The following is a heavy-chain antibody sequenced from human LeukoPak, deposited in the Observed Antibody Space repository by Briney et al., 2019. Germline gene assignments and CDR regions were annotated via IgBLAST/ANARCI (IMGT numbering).Heavy chain of an antibody. V-gene: IGHV3-23*01. J-gene: IGHJ4*02. D-gene: IGHD3-3*01. CDR1: GFTFSSYG. CDR2: VSESGGST. Sequence: GGSLRLSCAASGFTFSSYGMSWVRQAPGKGLEWVSGVSESGGSTYYTDSVKGRFTISRDNSRNTRYLQMNSLRAEDTAIYYCTKWNGYGDYWGQGILVTVSS. CDR3: TKWNGYGDY.